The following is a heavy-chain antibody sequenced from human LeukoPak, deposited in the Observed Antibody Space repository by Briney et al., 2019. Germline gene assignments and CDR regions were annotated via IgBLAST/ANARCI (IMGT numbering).Heavy chain of an antibody. V-gene: IGHV3-48*01. Sequence: AGGSLRLSCAASGFTFSSYSMNWVRQAPGKGLEWVSYISSSSTIYYADSVKGRFTISRDNSKNTLYLQMNSLRAEDTAVYYCAKEGWYLYQAQPFDYWGQGTLVTVSS. J-gene: IGHJ4*02. CDR2: ISSSSTI. CDR1: GFTFSSYS. D-gene: IGHD2-15*01. CDR3: AKEGWYLYQAQPFDY.